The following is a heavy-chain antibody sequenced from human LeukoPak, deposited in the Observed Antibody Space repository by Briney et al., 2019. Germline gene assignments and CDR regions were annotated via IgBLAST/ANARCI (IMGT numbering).Heavy chain of an antibody. CDR2: ISYNGSNT. D-gene: IGHD4-23*01. CDR3: AKDPARVGGKSWIQIDY. V-gene: IGHV3-23*01. CDR1: GFTFNNYA. Sequence: QPGGSLRLSCAASGFTFNNYAMSWVRQAPGKGLEWVACISYNGSNTYYGESVKGRFTISRDNSKNTLYLQMSSLRPEDTAVYYCAKDPARVGGKSWIQIDYWGQGTLVTVSS. J-gene: IGHJ4*02.